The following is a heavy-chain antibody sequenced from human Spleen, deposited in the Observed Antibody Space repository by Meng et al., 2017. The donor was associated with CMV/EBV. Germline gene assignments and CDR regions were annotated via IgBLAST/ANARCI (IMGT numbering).Heavy chain of an antibody. D-gene: IGHD4-11*01. CDR1: GGSISSSSYY. J-gene: IGHJ5*02. CDR3: AREIQDSSNSELNWFDP. V-gene: IGHV4-61*01. CDR2: FFYSGST. Sequence: SETLSLTCTVSGGSISSSSYYWSWIRQPPGKGLEWIGDFFYSGSTNYNPSLKSRVTISVDTSKNQFSLRLNSVTAADTAVYYCAREIQDSSNSELNWFDPWGQGTLVTVSS.